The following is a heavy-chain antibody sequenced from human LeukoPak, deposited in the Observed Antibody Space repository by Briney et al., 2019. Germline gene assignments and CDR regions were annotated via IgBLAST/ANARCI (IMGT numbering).Heavy chain of an antibody. CDR3: AKDQFEAAAGPGGHY. CDR2: ISGSGGST. V-gene: IGHV3-23*01. Sequence: GPLRLSCAASGFTFSSYAMSWVRQAPGKGLEWVSAISGSGGSTYYADSVKGRFTISRDNSKNTLYLQMNSLRAEDTAVYYCAKDQFEAAAGPGGHYWGQGTLVTVSS. CDR1: GFTFSSYA. J-gene: IGHJ4*02. D-gene: IGHD6-13*01.